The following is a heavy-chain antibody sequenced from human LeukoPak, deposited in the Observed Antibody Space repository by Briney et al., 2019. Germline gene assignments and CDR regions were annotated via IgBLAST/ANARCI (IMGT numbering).Heavy chain of an antibody. V-gene: IGHV3-11*01. J-gene: IGHJ4*02. CDR1: GFTFSDYY. CDR3: ARDPFDD. CDR2: LSSGVSTV. Sequence: PGGSLRLSCAAYGFTFSDYYMSSVRQAPGEWLEWVSYLSSGVSTVYCAASVRGSFTIAMDNDKNSLYLQMNSLRAGETAVYYCARDPFDDWGQGTLVTASS.